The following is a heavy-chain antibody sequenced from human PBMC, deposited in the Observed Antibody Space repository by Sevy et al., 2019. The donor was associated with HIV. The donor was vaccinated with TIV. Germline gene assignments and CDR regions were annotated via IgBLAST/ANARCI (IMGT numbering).Heavy chain of an antibody. V-gene: IGHV3-30*04. Sequence: GGSLRLSCVASGFTFANHAIHWVRQAPGKGLEWVAIISFDGRNERYADSVKGRFTISRDNSKNTVYLQMTRLRTEDAAVYYCARDHCDDGVCCRSGYFDYWGQGTLVTVSS. CDR3: ARDHCDDGVCCRSGYFDY. CDR2: ISFDGRNE. D-gene: IGHD2-8*02. CDR1: GFTFANHA. J-gene: IGHJ4*02.